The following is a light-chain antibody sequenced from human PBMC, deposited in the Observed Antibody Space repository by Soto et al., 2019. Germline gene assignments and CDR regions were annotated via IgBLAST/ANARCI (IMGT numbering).Light chain of an antibody. CDR1: QSVSRD. CDR2: DAS. V-gene: IGKV3-11*01. CDR3: QHRHN. Sequence: DIVLTQSPATLSLSPGERATLSCRASQSVSRDFAWYQQKPGQAPRLLIYDASDRATAIPARFSGSGSGTDFTLTINSLQPEDFAVYHCQHRHNFGPGTKVDFK. J-gene: IGKJ3*01.